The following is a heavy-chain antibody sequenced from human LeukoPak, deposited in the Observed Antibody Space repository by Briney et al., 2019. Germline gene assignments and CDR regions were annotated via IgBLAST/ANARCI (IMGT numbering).Heavy chain of an antibody. J-gene: IGHJ4*02. CDR1: GYTFTGYY. Sequence: ASVKVSCKASGYTFTGYYMHWVRQAPGQGLEWMGWINPNSGGTNYAQKFQGRVTMTRDTSISTVYMELSSLISDDTAVYYCARGRTVNTRWYPYEYWGQGTLVTVSS. CDR3: ARGRTVNTRWYPYEY. CDR2: INPNSGGT. V-gene: IGHV1-2*02. D-gene: IGHD6-13*01.